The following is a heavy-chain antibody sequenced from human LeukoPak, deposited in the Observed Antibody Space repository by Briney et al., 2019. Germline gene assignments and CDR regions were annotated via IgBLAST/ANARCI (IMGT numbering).Heavy chain of an antibody. Sequence: SETLSLTCTVSGGSISSGDYYWSWIRQPPGKGLEWIGYIYYSGSTYYNPSLKSRVTISVDTSKNQFSLRLSSVTAADTAVYYCARGYGSSWYYFDYWGQGTLVTVSS. D-gene: IGHD6-13*01. J-gene: IGHJ4*02. CDR2: IYYSGST. CDR3: ARGYGSSWYYFDY. V-gene: IGHV4-30-4*02. CDR1: GGSISSGDYY.